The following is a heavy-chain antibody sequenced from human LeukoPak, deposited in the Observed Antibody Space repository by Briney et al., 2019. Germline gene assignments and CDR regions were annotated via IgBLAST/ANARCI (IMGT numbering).Heavy chain of an antibody. Sequence: GGSLRLSCAASGFSFSNYAMNWVRQGPGKGLEWVSGISGSGGSTYYADSVKGRFTISRDKSKNTLYLQMNSLRAEDTAVYYCAKVPRDGYNIYFDYWGQGTLVSVSS. CDR2: ISGSGGST. V-gene: IGHV3-23*01. CDR1: GFSFSNYA. CDR3: AKVPRDGYNIYFDY. J-gene: IGHJ4*02. D-gene: IGHD5-24*01.